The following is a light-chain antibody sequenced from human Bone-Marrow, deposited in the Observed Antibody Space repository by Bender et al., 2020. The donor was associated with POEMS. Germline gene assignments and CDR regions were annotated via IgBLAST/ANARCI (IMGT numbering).Light chain of an antibody. V-gene: IGLV2-23*01. J-gene: IGLJ3*02. Sequence: QSVLTQPPSVSGAPGQRVTISCTGSSSNTGSGYDINWYQQYPGKAPKLMIYEGDKRPSGVSNRFSGSKSGNTASLTISGLLAEDEADYYCCSYARSSTWVFGGGTKLTVL. CDR2: EGD. CDR1: SSNTGSGYD. CDR3: CSYARSSTWV.